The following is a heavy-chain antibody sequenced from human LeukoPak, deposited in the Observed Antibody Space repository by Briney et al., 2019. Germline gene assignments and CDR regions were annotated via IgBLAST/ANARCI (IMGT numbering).Heavy chain of an antibody. J-gene: IGHJ4*02. D-gene: IGHD5-18*01. CDR3: ARLHSYGSFDY. CDR2: VDYTGIT. V-gene: IGHV4-39*01. CDR1: GGSISSSGYY. Sequence: SETLSLTCTVSGGSISSSGYYWGWIRQPPGKGLEWIGSVDYTGITSHSPSLKSRVTISVDTSKNQFSLKLSSVTAADTAVYYCARLHSYGSFDYWGQGTLVTVSS.